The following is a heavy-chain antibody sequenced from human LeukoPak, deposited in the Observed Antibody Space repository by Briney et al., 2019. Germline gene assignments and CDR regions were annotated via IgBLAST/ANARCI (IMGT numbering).Heavy chain of an antibody. V-gene: IGHV3-11*01. Sequence: GGSLRLSCAASGFTFSDYYMSWIRQAPGKGLEWLSYISSSGGAIYYADSLKGRFTISRDNAKNSLYLQMNSLRAEDTAVYYCSRVRRDYASEIDYWGQGTLVTVSS. CDR1: GFTFSDYY. CDR2: ISSSGGAI. J-gene: IGHJ4*02. D-gene: IGHD4-17*01. CDR3: SRVRRDYASEIDY.